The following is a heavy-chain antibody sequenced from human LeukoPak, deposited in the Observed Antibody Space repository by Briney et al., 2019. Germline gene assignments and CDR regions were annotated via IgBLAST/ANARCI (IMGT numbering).Heavy chain of an antibody. CDR3: ASPYLNTRIAVADYYFDY. D-gene: IGHD6-13*01. CDR2: IIPIFGTA. CDR1: GGTFSSYA. J-gene: IGHJ4*02. Sequence: SVKVSCKASGGTFSSYAISWVRQAPGQGLEWMGGIIPIFGTANYAQKFQGRVTITADESTSTAYMELSSLRSEDTAVYYCASPYLNTRIAVADYYFDYWGQGTLVTVSS. V-gene: IGHV1-69*13.